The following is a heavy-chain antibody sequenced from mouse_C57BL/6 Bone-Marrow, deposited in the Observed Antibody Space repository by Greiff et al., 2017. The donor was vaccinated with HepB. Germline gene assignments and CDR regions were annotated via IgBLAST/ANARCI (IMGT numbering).Heavy chain of an antibody. CDR1: GYSFTGYY. D-gene: IGHD2-1*01. J-gene: IGHJ2*01. CDR3: ARSYGNYYPDY. Sequence: EVQGVESGPELVKPGASVKISCKASGYSFTGYYMNWVKQSPEKSLEWIGEINPSTGGTTYNQKFKAKATLTVDKSSSTAYMQLKSLTSEDSAVYYCARSYGNYYPDYWGQGTTLTVSS. CDR2: INPSTGGT. V-gene: IGHV1-42*01.